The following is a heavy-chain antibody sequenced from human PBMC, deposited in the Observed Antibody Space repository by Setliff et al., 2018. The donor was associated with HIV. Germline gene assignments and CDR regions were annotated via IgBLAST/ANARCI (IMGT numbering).Heavy chain of an antibody. D-gene: IGHD5-12*01. Sequence: PGGSLRLSCAASGFTFSSYSINWVRQAPGKGLEWVSSISSSSSYIYYADSVKGRFTISRDNAKNSLYLQMNSLRAEDTAVYYCVREEGGYALGHYYYMDVWGKGTTVTVSS. CDR3: VREEGGYALGHYYYMDV. J-gene: IGHJ6*03. CDR1: GFTFSSYS. V-gene: IGHV3-21*01. CDR2: ISSSSSYI.